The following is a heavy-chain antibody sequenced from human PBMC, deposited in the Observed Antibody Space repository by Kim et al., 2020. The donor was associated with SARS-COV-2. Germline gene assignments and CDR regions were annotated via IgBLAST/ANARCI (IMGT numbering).Heavy chain of an antibody. Sequence: GGSLRLSCAASGFTFSNYALHWVRQPPGKGLEWVAVIWYDGSNKYYADSVKGRFTISRDNSKNTLYLQMNSLRAEDTAVYYCARDKEYSSGWYNYFDSWGQGTLVTVSS. V-gene: IGHV3-33*01. CDR2: IWYDGSNK. CDR1: GFTFSNYA. CDR3: ARDKEYSSGWYNYFDS. D-gene: IGHD6-19*01. J-gene: IGHJ4*02.